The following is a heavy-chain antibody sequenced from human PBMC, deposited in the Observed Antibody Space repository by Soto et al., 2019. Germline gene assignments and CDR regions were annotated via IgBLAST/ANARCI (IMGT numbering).Heavy chain of an antibody. Sequence: GGSLRLSCAASGFTFSSYAMSWVRQAPGKGLEWVSAISGSGCSTYYADSVKGRFTSSRDNSKNTLYLQMNSLRAEDTAVYYCAKDYCSGGSCYSAFDIWGQGTMVTVSS. CDR3: AKDYCSGGSCYSAFDI. V-gene: IGHV3-23*01. D-gene: IGHD2-15*01. CDR2: ISGSGCST. J-gene: IGHJ3*02. CDR1: GFTFSSYA.